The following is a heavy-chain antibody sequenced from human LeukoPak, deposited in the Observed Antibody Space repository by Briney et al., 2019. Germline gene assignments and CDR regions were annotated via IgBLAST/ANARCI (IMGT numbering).Heavy chain of an antibody. Sequence: SGGSLRLSCAASGFTFSSYAMHWVRQAPGTWPEWVSSISYDGNNRYYTDSVKGRFTISRDNSKNTLYLQMNSLRAEDTAVYYCAKDPTTEGYFDYWGQGTLVTVSS. CDR2: ISYDGNNR. J-gene: IGHJ4*02. V-gene: IGHV3-30-3*01. CDR1: GFTFSSYA. CDR3: AKDPTTEGYFDY.